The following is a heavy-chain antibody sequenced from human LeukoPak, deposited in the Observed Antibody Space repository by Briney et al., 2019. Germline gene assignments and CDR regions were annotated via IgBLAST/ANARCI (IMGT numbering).Heavy chain of an antibody. CDR2: ISWNGGYI. Sequence: PGGSPRLSCEASGFSFDDYAMHWVRQAPGKGLEWLSIISWNGGYIGYADSVKGRFTISRDNAKNSLYLQMNSLRAEDTAFYYCAKVRGTYSSGYFFDYWGQGALVTVSS. CDR1: GFSFDDYA. CDR3: AKVRGTYSSGYFFDY. V-gene: IGHV3-9*01. D-gene: IGHD6-19*01. J-gene: IGHJ4*02.